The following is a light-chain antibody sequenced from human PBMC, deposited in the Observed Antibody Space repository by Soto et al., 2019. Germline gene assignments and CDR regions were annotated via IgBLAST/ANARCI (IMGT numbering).Light chain of an antibody. CDR3: QSWDSSTHLFV. J-gene: IGLJ1*01. V-gene: IGLV3-1*01. Sequence: SYELTQPPSVSVSPGQTASITCSGDKLGDKYACWYQQKPGQSPVLVIYQDSKRPSGIPERFSGSNSGNTATLTISGTQAMDEADYYCQSWDSSTHLFVFGTGTKVTVL. CDR1: KLGDKY. CDR2: QDS.